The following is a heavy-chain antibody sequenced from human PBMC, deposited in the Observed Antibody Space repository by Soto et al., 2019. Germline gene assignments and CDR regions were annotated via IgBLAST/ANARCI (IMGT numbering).Heavy chain of an antibody. D-gene: IGHD5-12*01. Sequence: ASVKVSCKASGYTFTSYGISWVRQAPGQGLEWMGWISAYNGNTNYAQKLQGRVTVTTDTSTSTAYMELRSLRSDDTAVYYCARYSGYDYYYGMDVWGQGTTVTVYS. CDR2: ISAYNGNT. J-gene: IGHJ6*02. CDR1: GYTFTSYG. CDR3: ARYSGYDYYYGMDV. V-gene: IGHV1-18*04.